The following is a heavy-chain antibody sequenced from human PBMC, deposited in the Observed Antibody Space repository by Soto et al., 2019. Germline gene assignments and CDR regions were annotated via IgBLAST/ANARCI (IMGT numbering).Heavy chain of an antibody. CDR1: GGSISGFF. V-gene: IGHV4-4*07. Sequence: SETLSLTCTVSGGSISGFFWTWVRQPLGMLLEGLGHVAASGSTAYNPSLRSRLSLSLDVSKNRFSLELTSVTAADTATYFCARGGSTHYYYGLDVWGQGTTVTVSS. CDR3: ARGGSTHYYYGLDV. CDR2: VAASGST. J-gene: IGHJ6*02.